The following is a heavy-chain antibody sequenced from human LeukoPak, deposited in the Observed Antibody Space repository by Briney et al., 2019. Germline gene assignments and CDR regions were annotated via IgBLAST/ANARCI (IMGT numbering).Heavy chain of an antibody. Sequence: SQTLSLTCAISGDSASSNIAAWNWLRQSPSRGLEWLGRTYYRSKWSNEYAVSVKSRITINPDTSRNQFSLQLNSVTPEDTAVYYCARDLSRDGTSLNFDSWGQGTLVTVSS. J-gene: IGHJ4*02. CDR2: TYYRSKWSN. CDR3: ARDLSRDGTSLNFDS. V-gene: IGHV6-1*01. D-gene: IGHD5-24*01. CDR1: GDSASSNIAA.